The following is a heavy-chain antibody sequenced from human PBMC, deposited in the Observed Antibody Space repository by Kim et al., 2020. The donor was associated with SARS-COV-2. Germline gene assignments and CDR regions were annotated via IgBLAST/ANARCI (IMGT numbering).Heavy chain of an antibody. V-gene: IGHV3-11*06. D-gene: IGHD1-26*01. Sequence: SVRGRLTFSRNNTKNTVYLQMRSLRAEDTAVYYCARDGLWGLTRGYFYDHWGQGTLVTVSS. CDR3: ARDGLWGLTRGYFYDH. J-gene: IGHJ4*02.